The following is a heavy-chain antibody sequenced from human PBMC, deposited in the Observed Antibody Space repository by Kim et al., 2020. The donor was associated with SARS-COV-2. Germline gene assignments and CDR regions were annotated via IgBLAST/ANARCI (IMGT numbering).Heavy chain of an antibody. V-gene: IGHV3-30*01. CDR3: VRADYDILTGYDS. Sequence: YVDPAKGRFIISRDNSKNTVYLQINSLRSEDTAVYFCVRADYDILTGYDSWGQGTLVTVSS. J-gene: IGHJ4*02. D-gene: IGHD3-9*01.